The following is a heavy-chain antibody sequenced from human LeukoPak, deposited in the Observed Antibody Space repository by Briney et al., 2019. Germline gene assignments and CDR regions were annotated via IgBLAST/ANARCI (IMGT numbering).Heavy chain of an antibody. J-gene: IGHJ4*02. Sequence: GGSLRLSCATSGFSFSSYWMSWVRQAPGKGLEWVANIKQVGSEKYYVDSVKGRFTISRDNSKNTLYLQMNSLRAEDTAVYYCATTGYSSRNYWGQGTLVTVSS. CDR1: GFSFSSYW. V-gene: IGHV3-7*03. CDR2: IKQVGSEK. D-gene: IGHD6-13*01. CDR3: ATTGYSSRNY.